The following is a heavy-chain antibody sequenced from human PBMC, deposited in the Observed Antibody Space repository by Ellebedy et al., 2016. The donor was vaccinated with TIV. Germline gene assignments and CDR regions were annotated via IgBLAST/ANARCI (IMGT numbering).Heavy chain of an antibody. J-gene: IGHJ4*02. CDR2: ISWDGGTT. CDR3: ARGSYDYVWGSYRHFDY. D-gene: IGHD3-16*02. V-gene: IGHV3-43*01. Sequence: GESLKISCAASGFTFDDYIMHWVRQAPGKGLEWVSLISWDGGTTYYADSVKGRFTISRDNAKNSLYLQMNSLRAEDTAVYYCARGSYDYVWGSYRHFDYWGQGTLVTVSS. CDR1: GFTFDDYI.